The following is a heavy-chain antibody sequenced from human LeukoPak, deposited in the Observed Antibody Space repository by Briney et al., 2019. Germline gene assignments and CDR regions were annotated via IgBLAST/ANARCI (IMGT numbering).Heavy chain of an antibody. Sequence: GGSLRLSCAASGFSFSTYWMSWVRQAPGKGLEWVANIKQDGSEKYYVDSVKGRFTISRDNAKNSLYLQMNSLRAEDTAVYYCVNEYHGAFDIWGQGTMVTVSS. CDR3: VNEYHGAFDI. CDR1: GFSFSTYW. V-gene: IGHV3-7*01. CDR2: IKQDGSEK. J-gene: IGHJ3*02. D-gene: IGHD2/OR15-2a*01.